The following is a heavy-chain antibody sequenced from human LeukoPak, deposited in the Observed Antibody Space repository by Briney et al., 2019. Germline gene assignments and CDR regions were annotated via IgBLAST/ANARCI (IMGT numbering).Heavy chain of an antibody. V-gene: IGHV3-30*03. J-gene: IGHJ5*02. CDR3: ARGGYSGSYYAWFDP. CDR2: ISYDGSNK. D-gene: IGHD1-26*01. CDR1: GFSFSIHG. Sequence: GGSLRLSCAASGFSFSIHGMGWVRRAPGKGLEWVAVISYDGSNKYYADSVKGRFTISRDNSKNTLYLQMNSLRAEDTAVYYCARGGYSGSYYAWFDPWGQGTLVTVSS.